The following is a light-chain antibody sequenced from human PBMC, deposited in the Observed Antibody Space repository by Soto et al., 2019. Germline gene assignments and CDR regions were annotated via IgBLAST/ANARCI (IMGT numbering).Light chain of an antibody. CDR3: QRYNSYAWT. J-gene: IGKJ1*01. Sequence: DIQMTQSPSTLSASVGDRVTITCRASQSISNWLAWYQQKSGKAPKLLIYKASSLESGVPARCSGSGSGTDFTLTISSVQPDDFASYYCQRYNSYAWTFGQGTKVEIK. CDR1: QSISNW. CDR2: KAS. V-gene: IGKV1-5*03.